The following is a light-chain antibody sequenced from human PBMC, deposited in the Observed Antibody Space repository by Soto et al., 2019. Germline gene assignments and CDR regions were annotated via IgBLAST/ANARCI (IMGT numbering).Light chain of an antibody. J-gene: IGKJ1*01. CDR1: ESLLDSSGITY. Sequence: DVVLTQSPLSLAVTLGQTASISCRSSESLLDSSGITYLSWIRQRPGQTPRRLIHDVSKRNSGVPDRFSGSGSGTDFTMKTSRVEADDVGDSYCLQCNHWPPWTFGQGTKVEIK. CDR2: DVS. CDR3: LQCNHWPPWT. V-gene: IGKV2-30*01.